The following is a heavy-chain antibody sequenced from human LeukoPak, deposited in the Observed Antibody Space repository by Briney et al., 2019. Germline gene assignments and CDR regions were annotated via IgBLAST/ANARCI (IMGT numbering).Heavy chain of an antibody. CDR1: GFSVSTYN. CDR3: ARGAEDRDY. D-gene: IGHD5-24*01. Sequence: QSGGSLRLSCAVSGFSVSTYNMNWVRQAPGKGLEWLSFISSSGSSIYYADSVKGRFTISRDNAKNSLFLQMNSLRAEDTALYYCARGAEDRDYWGQGTLVTVSP. J-gene: IGHJ4*02. V-gene: IGHV3-48*04. CDR2: ISSSGSSI.